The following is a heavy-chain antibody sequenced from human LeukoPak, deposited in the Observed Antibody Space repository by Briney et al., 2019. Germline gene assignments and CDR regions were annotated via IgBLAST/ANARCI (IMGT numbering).Heavy chain of an antibody. J-gene: IGHJ4*02. D-gene: IGHD1-26*01. Sequence: ASVKVSCKASGYTFTGYYMHWVRQAPGQGLEWMGWINPNSGGTNYAQKFQGRVTMTRDTSISTAYMELSRLRSDDTAVYYCARDLASSGSYYYWGQGTLVTVSS. V-gene: IGHV1-2*02. CDR1: GYTFTGYY. CDR3: ARDLASSGSYYY. CDR2: INPNSGGT.